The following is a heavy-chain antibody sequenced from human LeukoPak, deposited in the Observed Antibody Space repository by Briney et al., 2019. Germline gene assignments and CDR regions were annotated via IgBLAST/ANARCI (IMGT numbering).Heavy chain of an antibody. CDR3: ARGARE. V-gene: IGHV4-34*01. J-gene: IGHJ4*02. D-gene: IGHD5-24*01. CDR2: INHSGST. CDR1: GGSFSGYY. Sequence: SETLSLTCAVYGGSFSGYYWSWARHPPGKGLEWIGEINHSGSTNYNPSLKSRVTISVDTSKNQFSLKLSSVTAADTAVYYCARGAREWGQGTLVTVSS.